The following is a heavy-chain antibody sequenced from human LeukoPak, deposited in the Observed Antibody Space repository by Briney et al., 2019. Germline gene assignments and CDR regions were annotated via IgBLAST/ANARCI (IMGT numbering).Heavy chain of an antibody. CDR2: IIPIFGTA. D-gene: IGHD3-22*01. J-gene: IGHJ4*02. V-gene: IGHV1-69*13. CDR3: ARDHRPYYYDSSGYYGVDY. CDR1: GGTFSSYA. Sequence: SVKVSCKASGGTFSSYAISWVRQAPGQGLEWMGGIIPIFGTANYAQKFQGRVTITADESTSTDYMELSSLRSEDTAVYYCARDHRPYYYDSSGYYGVDYWGQGTLVTVSS.